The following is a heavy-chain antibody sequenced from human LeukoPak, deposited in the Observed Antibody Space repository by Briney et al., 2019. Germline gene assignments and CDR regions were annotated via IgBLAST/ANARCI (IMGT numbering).Heavy chain of an antibody. CDR3: ARDPVSWTYYDSSGYYDY. Sequence: PGGSLRLSCAASGFTFRNHGMHWVRQAPGKGLEWVAVIWYDGSNKYYADSVKGRFTISRDNSKNTLYLQMNSLRAEDTAVYYCARDPVSWTYYDSSGYYDYWGQGTLVTVSS. V-gene: IGHV3-33*01. J-gene: IGHJ4*02. CDR2: IWYDGSNK. D-gene: IGHD3-22*01. CDR1: GFTFRNHG.